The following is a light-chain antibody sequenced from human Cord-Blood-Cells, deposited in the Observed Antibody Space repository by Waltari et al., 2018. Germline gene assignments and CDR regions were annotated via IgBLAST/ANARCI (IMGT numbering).Light chain of an antibody. Sequence: QSALTHPASVSGSPGQPITIPCTGTSSDFGGYNYAPWYHQHPGKAPKLMIYDVSNRPSGVSNRFSGSKSGNTASLTISGLQAEDEADYYCSSYTSSSTYVFGTGTKVTVL. CDR2: DVS. J-gene: IGLJ1*01. CDR1: SSDFGGYNY. V-gene: IGLV2-14*01. CDR3: SSYTSSSTYV.